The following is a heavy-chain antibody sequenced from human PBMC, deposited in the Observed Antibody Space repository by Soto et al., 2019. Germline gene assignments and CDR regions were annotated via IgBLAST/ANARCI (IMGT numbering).Heavy chain of an antibody. CDR2: MQPSTGRT. D-gene: IGHD6-19*01. CDR3: ARGVSAGVDY. J-gene: IGHJ4*02. Sequence: SVKVPCKHSGYSFTSIDINWVRQTAGHGLEWMGWMQPSTGRTGYAQKFQGRVTMTRDTSINTAYMELTTLTSDDTAIYYGARGVSAGVDYWGQGTLVTVPP. CDR1: GYSFTSID. V-gene: IGHV1-8*01.